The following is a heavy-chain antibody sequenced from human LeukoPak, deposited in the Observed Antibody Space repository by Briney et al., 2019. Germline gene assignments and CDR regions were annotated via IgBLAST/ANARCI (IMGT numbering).Heavy chain of an antibody. CDR2: ILTNGITT. CDR1: GFSFSSYA. Sequence: HPGGSLRLSCAASGFSFSSYAMHWVRKAPGKGLEYVSAILTNGITTYYADSVKGRFTISRDNSKNTLYLQMGSLRADDMAVYYCARPAGGVVGALDYWGQGILATVSS. CDR3: ARPAGGVVGALDY. J-gene: IGHJ4*02. V-gene: IGHV3-64*02. D-gene: IGHD2-15*01.